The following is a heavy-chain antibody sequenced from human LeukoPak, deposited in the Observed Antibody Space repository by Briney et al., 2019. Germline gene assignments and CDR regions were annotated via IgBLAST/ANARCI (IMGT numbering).Heavy chain of an antibody. CDR3: AGDAITGDLFDY. J-gene: IGHJ4*02. CDR1: GGSISSYY. D-gene: IGHD7-27*01. CDR2: IYTSGST. Sequence: SETLSLTCTVSGGSISSYYWSWIRQPAGKGLEWIGRIYTSGSTNYNPSLKSRVTMSVDTSKNQFSLKLSSVTAADTAVYYCAGDAITGDLFDYWGQGTLVTVSS. V-gene: IGHV4-4*07.